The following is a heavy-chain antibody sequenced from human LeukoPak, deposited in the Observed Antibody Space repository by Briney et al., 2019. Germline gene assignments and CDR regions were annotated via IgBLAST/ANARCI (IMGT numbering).Heavy chain of an antibody. D-gene: IGHD1-26*01. V-gene: IGHV4-4*02. CDR2: IYHSGST. J-gene: IGHJ5*02. Sequence: SGTLSLTCAVSGGSISSSNWWSWVRQPPGKGLEWIGEIYHSGSTNYNPSLKSRVTISVDTSKNQFSLKLISVTAADTAVYYCARGQGATVPQVGKNWFDPWGQGTRVIVSS. CDR1: GGSISSSNW. CDR3: ARGQGATVPQVGKNWFDP.